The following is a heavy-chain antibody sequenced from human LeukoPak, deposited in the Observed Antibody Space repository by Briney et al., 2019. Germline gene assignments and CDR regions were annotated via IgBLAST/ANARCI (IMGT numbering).Heavy chain of an antibody. J-gene: IGHJ4*02. CDR2: ISSSSSYI. CDR3: ARFLYPWGFDY. D-gene: IGHD2-8*01. CDR1: GFTFSSYS. V-gene: IGHV3-21*01. Sequence: GGSLRLSCAASGFTFSSYSMNWVRQAPGKGLEWVSFISSSSSYIYYADSVKGRFTISRDNANNSLFLQMNSLRAEDTAVYYCARFLYPWGFDYWGQGILVTVSS.